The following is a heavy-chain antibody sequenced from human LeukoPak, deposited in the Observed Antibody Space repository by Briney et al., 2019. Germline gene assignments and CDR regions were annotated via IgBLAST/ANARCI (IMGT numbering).Heavy chain of an antibody. J-gene: IGHJ4*02. CDR3: ARYEGGYYNY. CDR2: ISAYNDNT. CDR1: GYTFTNYG. D-gene: IGHD3-3*01. V-gene: IGHV1-18*01. Sequence: ASVKVSCKASGYTFTNYGVSWVRQAPGQGLEWMGWISAYNDNTDYAQKLQGRVTMTTDTSTSTAHMELRSLRSDDTAVYYCARYEGGYYNYWGQGTLVTVSS.